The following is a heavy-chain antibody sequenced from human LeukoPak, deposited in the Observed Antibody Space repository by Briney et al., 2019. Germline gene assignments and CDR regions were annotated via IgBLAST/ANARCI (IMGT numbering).Heavy chain of an antibody. Sequence: GGSLRLSRAASGFTFSSYSMNWVRQAPGKGLEWVSSISSSSSYIYYADSVKGRFTISRDNAKNSLYLQMNSLRAEDTAVYYCARDTFYDSSGYPRGTFDYWGQGTLVTVSS. CDR1: GFTFSSYS. D-gene: IGHD3-22*01. J-gene: IGHJ4*02. CDR3: ARDTFYDSSGYPRGTFDY. CDR2: ISSSSSYI. V-gene: IGHV3-21*01.